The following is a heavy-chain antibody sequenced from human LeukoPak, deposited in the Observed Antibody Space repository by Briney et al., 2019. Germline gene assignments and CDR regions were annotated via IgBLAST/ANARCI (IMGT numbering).Heavy chain of an antibody. D-gene: IGHD6-13*01. CDR2: IYTSGST. V-gene: IGHV4-4*07. Sequence: SETLSLTCTVSGGSMSSYYWSWIRQPAGKGLEWIGRIYTSGSTNYNPSLRSRVTMSIDTSKKKFSLKLSSVTAADTAVYYCATYERQLAFDYWGQGTLVTVSS. J-gene: IGHJ4*02. CDR3: ATYERQLAFDY. CDR1: GGSMSSYY.